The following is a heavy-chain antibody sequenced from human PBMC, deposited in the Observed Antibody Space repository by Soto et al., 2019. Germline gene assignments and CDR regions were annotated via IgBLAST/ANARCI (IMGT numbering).Heavy chain of an antibody. Sequence: SQTLSLTCAISGDSVSSNSAAWNWIRQSPSRGLEWLGRTYYRAKWYNDYAVSVKGRITINPDTSKNQFSLQLNSVTPEDTAVYYCARDRCSSTSCYKGTYYYYGMDVWGQGTTVTVSS. J-gene: IGHJ6*02. CDR1: GDSVSSNSAA. CDR2: TYYRAKWYN. CDR3: ARDRCSSTSCYKGTYYYYGMDV. V-gene: IGHV6-1*01. D-gene: IGHD2-2*02.